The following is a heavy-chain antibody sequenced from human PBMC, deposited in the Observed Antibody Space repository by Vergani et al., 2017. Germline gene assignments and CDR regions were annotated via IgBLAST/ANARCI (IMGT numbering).Heavy chain of an antibody. J-gene: IGHJ2*01. D-gene: IGHD3-3*01. V-gene: IGHV4-31*03. CDR3: ARQKSDFGVVIAYWYFDL. CDR2: IYYSGST. Sequence: QVQLQESGPGLVKPSQTLSLTCTVSGGSISSGGYYWSWIRQHPGKGLEWIGYIYYSGSTYYNPSLKSRVTISVDTSKKQFSLKLSSVTAADTAVYYCARQKSDFGVVIAYWYFDLWGRGTLVTVSS. CDR1: GGSISSGGYY.